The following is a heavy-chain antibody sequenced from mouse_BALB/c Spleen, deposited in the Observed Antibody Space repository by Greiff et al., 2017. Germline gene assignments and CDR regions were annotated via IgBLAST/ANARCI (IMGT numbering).Heavy chain of an antibody. D-gene: IGHD2-4*01. CDR1: GFNIKDSY. V-gene: IGHV14-3*02. Sequence: EVQLQESGAELVKPGASVKLSCTASGFNIKDSYMHWVKQRPEQGLEWIGRIDPANGNTKYDPKFQGKATITVDTSSNTAYLQLSSLTSEDTAVYYCARRTMITDYYAMDYWGQGTSVTVSS. J-gene: IGHJ4*01. CDR2: IDPANGNT. CDR3: ARRTMITDYYAMDY.